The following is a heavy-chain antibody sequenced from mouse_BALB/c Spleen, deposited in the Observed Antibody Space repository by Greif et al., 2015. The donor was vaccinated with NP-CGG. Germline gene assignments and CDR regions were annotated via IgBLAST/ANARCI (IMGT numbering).Heavy chain of an antibody. CDR1: GFTFSSFG. D-gene: IGHD2-4*01. CDR2: ISSGSSTI. CDR3: ARSYYDYDEAMDY. Sequence: EVQGVESGGGLVQPGGSRKLSCAASGFTFSSFGMHWVRQAPEKGLEWVAYISSGSSTIYYADTVKGRFTISRDNPKNPLFLQMTSLRSGDTAMYYCARSYYDYDEAMDYWGQGTSVTVSS. J-gene: IGHJ4*01. V-gene: IGHV5-17*02.